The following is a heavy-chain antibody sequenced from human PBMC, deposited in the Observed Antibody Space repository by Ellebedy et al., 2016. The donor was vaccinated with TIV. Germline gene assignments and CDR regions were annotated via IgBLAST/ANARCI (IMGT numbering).Heavy chain of an antibody. J-gene: IGHJ4*02. CDR1: KFTFGDFY. CDR3: ASLRNDFGDYVGY. V-gene: IGHV3-11*04. Sequence: GESLKISCVASKFTFGDFYMSWIRQAPGKGLEWVAYISGRGTVTYYADSVKGRFTVSRDNAKKSLYLQMNSLRAEDTAVYYCASLRNDFGDYVGYWGQGTLVSVSS. CDR2: ISGRGTVT. D-gene: IGHD4-17*01.